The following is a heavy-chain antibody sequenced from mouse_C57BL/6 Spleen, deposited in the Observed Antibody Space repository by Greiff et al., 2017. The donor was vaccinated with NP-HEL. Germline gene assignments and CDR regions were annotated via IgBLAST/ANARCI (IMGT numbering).Heavy chain of an antibody. CDR2: IDPETGGT. Sequence: VKLMESGAELVRPGASVTLSCKASGYTFTDYEMHWVKQTPVHGLEWIGAIDPETGGTAYNQKFKGKAILTADKSSSTAYMELRSLTSEDSAVYYCTRWGGTWFAYWGQGTLVTVSA. J-gene: IGHJ3*01. D-gene: IGHD1-1*02. V-gene: IGHV1-15*01. CDR1: GYTFTDYE. CDR3: TRWGGTWFAY.